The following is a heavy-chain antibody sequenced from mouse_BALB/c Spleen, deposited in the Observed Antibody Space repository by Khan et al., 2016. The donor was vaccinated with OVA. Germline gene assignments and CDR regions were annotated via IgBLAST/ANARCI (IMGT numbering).Heavy chain of an antibody. CDR2: ISYSGST. V-gene: IGHV3-2*02. J-gene: IGHJ4*01. D-gene: IGHD2-4*01. CDR3: ARDYDYHYYAMDY. Sequence: EVKLLESGPGLVKPSQSLSLTCTVTGYSITSDYAWNWIRQFPENKLEWMGYISYSGSTSYNPSLKSRISITRDTSKNQFFLQLNSVTTEDTATYYCARDYDYHYYAMDYWGQGTSVTVSS. CDR1: GYSITSDYA.